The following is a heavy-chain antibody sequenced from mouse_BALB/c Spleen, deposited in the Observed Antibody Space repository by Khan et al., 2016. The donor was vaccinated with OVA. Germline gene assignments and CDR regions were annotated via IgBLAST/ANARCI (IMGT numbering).Heavy chain of an antibody. J-gene: IGHJ1*01. CDR2: ISSGGST. V-gene: IGHV5-6-5*01. Sequence: VQLKESGGGLVKPGGSLKLSCAASGFTFSSYAMSWVRQTPEKRLEWVASISSGGSTYYPDSVKGRFTISRDNARNILYLQMSSLRSEDTAMYYCARDYYYGTGYFDVWGAGTTVTVSS. D-gene: IGHD1-1*01. CDR1: GFTFSSYA. CDR3: ARDYYYGTGYFDV.